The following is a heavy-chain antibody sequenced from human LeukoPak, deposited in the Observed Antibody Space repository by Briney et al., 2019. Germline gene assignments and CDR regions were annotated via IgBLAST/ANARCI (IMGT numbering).Heavy chain of an antibody. Sequence: PGGSLRLSCAASGFTFSSYAMSWVRQAPGKGLEWVSAISGSGGSTYYADSVKGRFTISRDNAKNSLYLQMNSLRAEDTAGYYCARDPEGYSYGAHFDYWGQGTLVTVSS. J-gene: IGHJ4*02. CDR1: GFTFSSYA. CDR2: ISGSGGST. V-gene: IGHV3-23*01. CDR3: ARDPEGYSYGAHFDY. D-gene: IGHD5-18*01.